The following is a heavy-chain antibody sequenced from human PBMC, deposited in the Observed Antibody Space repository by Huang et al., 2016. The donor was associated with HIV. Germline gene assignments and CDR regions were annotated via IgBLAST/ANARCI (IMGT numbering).Heavy chain of an antibody. Sequence: QVQLVQSGAAVKKPGASVKVSCKASGYTFTGYYMHWVRQAPGQGLEWMGWINPKSGGTNYAQKFQGRVTMTRDTSISAAYMELSRLRSDDTAVYYCAREVVSATGYYYYGMDVWGQGTTVTVSS. CDR3: AREVVSATGYYYYGMDV. CDR2: INPKSGGT. D-gene: IGHD2-15*01. J-gene: IGHJ6*02. V-gene: IGHV1-2*02. CDR1: GYTFTGYY.